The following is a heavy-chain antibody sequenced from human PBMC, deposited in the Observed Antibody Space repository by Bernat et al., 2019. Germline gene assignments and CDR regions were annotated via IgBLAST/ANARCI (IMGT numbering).Heavy chain of an antibody. J-gene: IGHJ4*02. CDR3: ARDQGGIQEGY. Sequence: VQLVESGGGLVKPGGSLRLSCAASGFTFSSYAMHWVRQAPGKGLEWVAVISYDGSNKYYADSVKGRFTISRDNSKNTLYLQMNSLRAEDTAVYYCARDQGGIQEGYWGQGTLVTVSS. CDR2: ISYDGSNK. CDR1: GFTFSSYA. V-gene: IGHV3-30-3*01. D-gene: IGHD6-13*01.